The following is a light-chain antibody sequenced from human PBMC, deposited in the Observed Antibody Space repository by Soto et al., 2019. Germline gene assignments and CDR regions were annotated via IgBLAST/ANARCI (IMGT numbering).Light chain of an antibody. Sequence: EIVLTQSPGTLSLSPAERATLSCRASQSVSSSYLAWYQQKPGQAPRLPIYGVSSRATGIPDRFSGSGSGIDFTLTISSLEPEDFAVYYCQEYGSSPPAYTFGQGTKLEIK. CDR1: QSVSSSY. CDR2: GVS. V-gene: IGKV3-20*01. CDR3: QEYGSSPPAYT. J-gene: IGKJ2*01.